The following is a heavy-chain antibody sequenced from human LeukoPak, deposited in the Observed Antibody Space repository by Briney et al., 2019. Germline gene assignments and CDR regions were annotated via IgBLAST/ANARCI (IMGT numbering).Heavy chain of an antibody. CDR1: GFTFSSYV. CDR3: VKDLRSDFMGVLSRYLSY. J-gene: IGHJ4*02. V-gene: IGHV3-64*01. CDR2: ISSNGGST. Sequence: GGPLRLSCAASGFTFSSYVMYWVRQAPGKGLEYVSSISSNGGSTYYANSVKGRFTISRDNSKNTLYLQMSSLRAEDTAVYLCVKDLRSDFMGVLSRYLSYWGQGTLVTVSS. D-gene: IGHD2/OR15-2a*01.